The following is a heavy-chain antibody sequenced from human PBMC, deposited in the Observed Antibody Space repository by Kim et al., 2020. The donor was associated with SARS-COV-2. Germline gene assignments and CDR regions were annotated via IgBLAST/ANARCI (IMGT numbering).Heavy chain of an antibody. V-gene: IGHV4-34*01. CDR3: ARRTASSWPYYYYYGMDV. CDR1: GGSFSGYY. D-gene: IGHD6-13*01. CDR2: INHSGST. Sequence: SETLSLTCAVYGGSFSGYYWSWIRQPPGKGLEWIGEINHSGSTNYNPSLKSRVTISVDTSKNQFSLKLSSVTAADTAVYYCARRTASSWPYYYYYGMDV. J-gene: IGHJ6*01.